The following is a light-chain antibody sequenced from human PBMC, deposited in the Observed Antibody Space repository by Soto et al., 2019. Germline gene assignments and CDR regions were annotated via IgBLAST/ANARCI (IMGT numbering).Light chain of an antibody. CDR3: QSYDSSLSGHVV. CDR2: GNS. Sequence: QSVLTQPPSVSGAPGQRVTISCTGNSSNIGAGYDVHWYQQLPGTAPKLLIYGNSNRPSGVPDRFSGSKSGTSASLAITGLQAEDEADYYCQSYDSSLSGHVVFGGGTKLTVL. CDR1: SSNIGAGYD. V-gene: IGLV1-40*01. J-gene: IGLJ2*01.